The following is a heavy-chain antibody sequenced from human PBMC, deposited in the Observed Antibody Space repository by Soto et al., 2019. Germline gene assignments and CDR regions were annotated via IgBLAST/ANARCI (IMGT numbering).Heavy chain of an antibody. Sequence: QVQLVQSGAEVKKPGASEKVSCKASGYTFTANYLHWVRQAPGQGLEWMGWINPNSGATNYAQRFQAWVTMTRDTSISTAYMELSRLTFDDTAVYYCAREITSSWMDVWGQGTTVTVSS. CDR1: GYTFTANY. D-gene: IGHD6-13*01. CDR2: INPNSGAT. CDR3: AREITSSWMDV. V-gene: IGHV1-2*04. J-gene: IGHJ6*02.